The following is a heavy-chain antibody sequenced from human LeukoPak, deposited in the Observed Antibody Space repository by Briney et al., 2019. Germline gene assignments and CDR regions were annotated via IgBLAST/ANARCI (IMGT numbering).Heavy chain of an antibody. Sequence: GGSLRLSCAASGFTFSDFYMSWVRQAPGKGLEWVSYISSSAYTMHYTDSVKGRFTVSRDNAKKSVHLQMNSLRADDTAVYYCVTRTTGSSYYFQHWGQGTVVTVSS. J-gene: IGHJ1*01. D-gene: IGHD6-13*01. V-gene: IGHV3-11*01. CDR2: ISSSAYTM. CDR3: VTRTTGSSYYFQH. CDR1: GFTFSDFY.